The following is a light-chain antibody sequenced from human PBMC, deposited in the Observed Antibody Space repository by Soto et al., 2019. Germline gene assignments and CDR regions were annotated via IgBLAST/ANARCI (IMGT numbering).Light chain of an antibody. CDR2: GTS. J-gene: IGKJ1*01. CDR3: QRDDNSSWT. Sequence: EIVMTQYPDTLSVSPGERATLSCRASQSVSSSYLAWYQQKPGQAPRLLIYGTSSRAAGIPDRFTGSGSGTDFTLTISRLEPEDFAVYYCQRDDNSSWTFGPGTKVDIK. CDR1: QSVSSSY. V-gene: IGKV3-20*01.